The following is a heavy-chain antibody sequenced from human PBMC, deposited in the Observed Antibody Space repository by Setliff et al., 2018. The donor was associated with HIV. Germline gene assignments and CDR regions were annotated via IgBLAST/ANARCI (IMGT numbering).Heavy chain of an antibody. Sequence: SVKVSCKSSGDTFSTYVFTWVRQAPGQGLEWMGGIIPIARAPNYAQKFQGRVTITTDESTSTAYMELSSLRSEDTAVYYCARGRGYDSSALFDYWGQGTLVTV. V-gene: IGHV1-69*05. CDR3: ARGRGYDSSALFDY. D-gene: IGHD3-22*01. J-gene: IGHJ4*02. CDR2: IIPIARAP. CDR1: GDTFSTYV.